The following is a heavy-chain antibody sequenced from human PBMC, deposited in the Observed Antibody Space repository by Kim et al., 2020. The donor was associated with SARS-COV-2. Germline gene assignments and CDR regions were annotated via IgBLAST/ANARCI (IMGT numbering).Heavy chain of an antibody. Sequence: NPSHKSRVTRTVDTYKHQFALKLSSVTAADTAVYYCARGFLAYYYYGMDVWGQGTTVTVSS. J-gene: IGHJ6*02. CDR3: ARGFLAYYYYGMDV. V-gene: IGHV4-34*01.